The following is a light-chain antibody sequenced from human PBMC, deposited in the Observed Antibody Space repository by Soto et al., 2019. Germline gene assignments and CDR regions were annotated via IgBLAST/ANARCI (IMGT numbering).Light chain of an antibody. V-gene: IGKV3-20*01. CDR3: QMYGRSPAVWIT. Sequence: EIFLTQSPGTLSLSPGERATLSCRASQSISSSFVAWYQQKPGQAPRLLIYGASSRTSGIPDRFSGSGSGTDFTLTISRLEPEDFAVYYCQMYGRSPAVWITFGQGTRLETK. J-gene: IGKJ5*01. CDR1: QSISSSF. CDR2: GAS.